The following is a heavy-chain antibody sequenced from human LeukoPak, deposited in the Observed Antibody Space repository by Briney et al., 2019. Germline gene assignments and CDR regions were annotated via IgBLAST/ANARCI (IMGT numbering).Heavy chain of an antibody. J-gene: IGHJ2*01. CDR2: IYSGGST. CDR1: GFTVSSNY. Sequence: GSLRLSCVASGFTVSSNYMSWVRQAPGKGLEWVSIIYSGGSTYYADSVKGRFTISRDNSKNTLYLQMNSLRAEDTAVYYCARDRSYDWYFDLWGRGTLVTVSS. CDR3: ARDRSYDWYFDL. V-gene: IGHV3-53*01. D-gene: IGHD1-26*01.